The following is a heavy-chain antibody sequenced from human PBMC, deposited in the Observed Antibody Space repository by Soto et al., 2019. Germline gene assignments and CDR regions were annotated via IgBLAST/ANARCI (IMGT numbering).Heavy chain of an antibody. Sequence: PSETLSLTCTVSGGSISTYYCNWIRQPAGKGLEWIGRIDNSGSTNYNPSLKSRVTMSVDTSENQFSLKLSSVTAADTAVYYCARDMRAGFTHYFDPWGQGTLVTVSS. CDR3: ARDMRAGFTHYFDP. V-gene: IGHV4-4*07. CDR2: IDNSGST. J-gene: IGHJ5*02. CDR1: GGSISTYY. D-gene: IGHD1-26*01.